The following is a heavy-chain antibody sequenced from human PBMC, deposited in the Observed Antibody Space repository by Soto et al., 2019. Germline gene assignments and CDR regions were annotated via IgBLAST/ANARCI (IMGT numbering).Heavy chain of an antibody. V-gene: IGHV4-31*03. CDR1: GGSVSSGDYY. CDR2: IYYSGST. Sequence: PSETLSLTCTVSGGSVSSGDYYWTWIRQHPGKGLEWIGYIYYSGSTYYNPSLKSRVTISIDTSKNQFSLKLTSVTAADTAVYYCARECTGGTCSQTDYRGQGTLVTVSS. CDR3: ARECTGGTCSQTDY. D-gene: IGHD2-8*02. J-gene: IGHJ4*02.